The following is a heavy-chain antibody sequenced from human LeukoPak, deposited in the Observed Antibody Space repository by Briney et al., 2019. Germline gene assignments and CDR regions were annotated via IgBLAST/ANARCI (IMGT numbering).Heavy chain of an antibody. CDR2: INPNSGGT. Sequence: ASVKVSCKASGYTFTSYAMNWVRQAPGQGLEWMGWINPNSGGTNYAQKFQGRVTMTRDTSISTAYMELSRLRSDDTAVYYCARESLLWFGELTDDAFDIWGQGTMVTVSS. CDR3: ARESLLWFGELTDDAFDI. CDR1: GYTFTSYA. J-gene: IGHJ3*02. V-gene: IGHV1-2*02. D-gene: IGHD3-10*01.